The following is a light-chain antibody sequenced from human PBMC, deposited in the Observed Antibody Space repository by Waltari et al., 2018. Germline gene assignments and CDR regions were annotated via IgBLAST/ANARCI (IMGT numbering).Light chain of an antibody. V-gene: IGLV8-61*01. J-gene: IGLJ3*02. Sequence: VLTQAPSSSVSPGATILPPSAFPLASLPNPPYARWYQQSPGQTPRTLVYKANIRSSGVPDRFSGSVLGNKAVLIITGAQAEDESTYYCLLYMGSGIWVFGGGTKLTVL. CDR3: LLYMGSGIWV. CDR2: KAN. CDR1: LASLPNPPY.